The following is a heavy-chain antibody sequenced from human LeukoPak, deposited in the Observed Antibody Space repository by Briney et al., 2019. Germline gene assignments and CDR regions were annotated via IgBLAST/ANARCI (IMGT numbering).Heavy chain of an antibody. V-gene: IGHV3-7*01. CDR2: IKQDGSEK. J-gene: IGHJ4*02. Sequence: PGGSLSLSCAASGFTFCSYGMSWVRQAPGKGLEWVANIKQDGSEKYYVDSVKGRFTISRDNAKNSLYLQMNSLRAEDTAVYYCARVERDGDYANYWGQGTLVTVSS. D-gene: IGHD4-17*01. CDR3: ARVERDGDYANY. CDR1: GFTFCSYG.